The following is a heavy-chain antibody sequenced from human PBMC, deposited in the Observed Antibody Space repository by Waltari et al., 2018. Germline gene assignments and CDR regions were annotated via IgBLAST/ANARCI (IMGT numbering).Heavy chain of an antibody. CDR1: GGSISSSSYY. V-gene: IGHV4-39*07. D-gene: IGHD2-2*01. CDR2: IYYRWST. Sequence: QLQLQESGPGLVKPSETLSLTCTVSGGSISSSSYYWGWIRQPPGKGLEWIGSIYYRWSTYSNPSLKSRVTISVDTAKNQFSLKLSSVTAADTAVYYCARDCSSTSCQAPFDYWGQGTLVTVSS. J-gene: IGHJ4*02. CDR3: ARDCSSTSCQAPFDY.